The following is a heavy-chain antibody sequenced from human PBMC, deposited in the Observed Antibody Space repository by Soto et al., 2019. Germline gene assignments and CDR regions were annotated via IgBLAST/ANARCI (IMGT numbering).Heavy chain of an antibody. CDR2: ISSSGSTI. CDR1: GFTFSDYY. D-gene: IGHD4-4*01. V-gene: IGHV3-11*01. Sequence: QVQLVESGGGLVKPGGSLRLSCAASGFTFSDYYMSCIRQARGKALAWVSYISSSGSTIYYADSVKGRFTISTDNAKNSLYLQMNSLRAEDTAVYYCARDGGRISNPRFDYWGQGTLVTVSS. CDR3: ARDGGRISNPRFDY. J-gene: IGHJ4*02.